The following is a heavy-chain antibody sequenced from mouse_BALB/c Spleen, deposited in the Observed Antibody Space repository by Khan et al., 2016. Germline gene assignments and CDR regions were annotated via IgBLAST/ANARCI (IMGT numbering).Heavy chain of an antibody. D-gene: IGHD2-10*01. V-gene: IGHV2-6-1*01. CDR2: IWSDGST. J-gene: IGHJ4*01. CDR1: GFSLTNYG. CDR3: ARQPYYHYNIMDY. Sequence: VKLEESGPGLVAPSQSLSITCTISGFSLTNYGIHWVRQPPGKGLEWLVVIWSDGSTTYNSALKSRLTISKDNSKSQVFLKMNSLQTDDTAMYCCARQPYYHYNIMDYWGQGTSVTVSS.